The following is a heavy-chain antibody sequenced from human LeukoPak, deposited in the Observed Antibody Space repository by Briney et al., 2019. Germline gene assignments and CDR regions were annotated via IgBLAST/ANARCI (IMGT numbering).Heavy chain of an antibody. CDR2: IIPIFGTA. CDR1: GGTFSSYA. D-gene: IGHD3-10*01. CDR3: ASPAVRHTGSFDY. V-gene: IGHV1-69*13. Sequence: GASVKVSCKASGGTFSSYAISWVRQAPGQGPEWMGGIIPIFGTANYAQKFQGRVTITADESTSTAYMELSSLRSEDTAVYYCASPAVRHTGSFDYWGQGTLVTVSS. J-gene: IGHJ4*02.